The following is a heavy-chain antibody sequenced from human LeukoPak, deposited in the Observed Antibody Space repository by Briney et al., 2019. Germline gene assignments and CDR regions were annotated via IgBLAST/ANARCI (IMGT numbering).Heavy chain of an antibody. Sequence: SQTLSLTCTVSGVSISSGDYYWSWIRQPPGKGLEWIGYIYYSGSTYYNPSLKSRVTVSVDTSKNQFSLKLSSVTAADKAVYYCASPPGGSSYDGYFDYWGQGTLVTVSS. J-gene: IGHJ4*02. V-gene: IGHV4-30-4*08. D-gene: IGHD6-6*01. CDR3: ASPPGGSSYDGYFDY. CDR1: GVSISSGDYY. CDR2: IYYSGST.